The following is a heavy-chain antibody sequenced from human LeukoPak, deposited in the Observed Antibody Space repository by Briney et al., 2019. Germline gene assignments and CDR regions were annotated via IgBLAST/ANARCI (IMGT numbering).Heavy chain of an antibody. V-gene: IGHV4-39*01. CDR1: GGSISSSSYY. Sequence: SAALSLTCTVSGGSISSSSYYWGWIRQPPGEGLEWIGSIYYSGSTYYNPSLKSRVTISVDTSKNQFSLKLSSVTAADTAVYYCARRGYCSGGSCYSEVGDAFDIWGQGTMVTVSS. J-gene: IGHJ3*02. D-gene: IGHD2-15*01. CDR2: IYYSGST. CDR3: ARRGYCSGGSCYSEVGDAFDI.